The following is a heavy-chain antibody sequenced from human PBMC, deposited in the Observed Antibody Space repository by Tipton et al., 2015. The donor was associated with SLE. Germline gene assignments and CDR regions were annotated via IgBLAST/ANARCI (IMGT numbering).Heavy chain of an antibody. D-gene: IGHD3-10*01. CDR2: IYHGGST. V-gene: IGHV4-31*03. J-gene: IGHJ6*02. Sequence: TLSLTCTVSGGSISSGNHYWNWIRQRPGKGLEWIGYIYHGGSTKYNPSLESRVVMSVDTSKNEFSLTLTSVTAADAAVYYCARDGVVVQGGHDFYYGMDVWGQGTAVTVSS. CDR1: GGSISSGNHY. CDR3: ARDGVVVQGGHDFYYGMDV.